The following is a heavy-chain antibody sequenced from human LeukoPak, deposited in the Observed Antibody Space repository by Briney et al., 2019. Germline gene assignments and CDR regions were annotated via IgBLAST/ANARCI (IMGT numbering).Heavy chain of an antibody. CDR3: AKDVGDFWSGYYAYYFDY. J-gene: IGHJ4*02. CDR1: GFSFGSHP. V-gene: IGHV3-23*01. D-gene: IGHD3-3*01. CDR2: ITGSGDYT. Sequence: GGSLRLSCAASGFSFGSHPMNWVRQAPGKGLDWVSGITGSGDYTYYIDSVQGRFTISRDNSKNTLYLQMNSLRAEDTAVYYCAKDVGDFWSGYYAYYFDYWGQGTLVTVSS.